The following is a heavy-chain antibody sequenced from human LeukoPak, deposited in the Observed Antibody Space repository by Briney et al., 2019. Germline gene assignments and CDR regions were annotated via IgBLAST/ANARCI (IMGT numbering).Heavy chain of an antibody. CDR3: RRRPAGTSSNT. V-gene: IGHV3-23*01. D-gene: IGHD2-2*01. J-gene: IGHJ4*02. CDR2: ISGSGGST. Sequence: PGGSLRLSCAASGFIFNFTFSDYYMNWIRQAPGKGLEWVSAISGSGGSTYYADSVKGRFTISRDNSKNTLYLQMNSLRAEDTAVYYCRRRPAGTSSNTWGQGTLVTVSS. CDR1: GFIFNFTFSDYY.